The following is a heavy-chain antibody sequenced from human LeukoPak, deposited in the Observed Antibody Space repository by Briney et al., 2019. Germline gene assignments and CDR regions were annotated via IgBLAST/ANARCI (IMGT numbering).Heavy chain of an antibody. D-gene: IGHD6-13*01. CDR3: ARIPYSSSWSLGYFDY. CDR1: GGSISSYY. Sequence: PSETLSLTCTVSGGSISSYYWSWIRQPAGKGLEWIGRIYTSGSTNYNPSLKSRVTMSVDTSKNQFSLKLSSVTAADTAVYYCARIPYSSSWSLGYFDYWGQGTLVTVSS. V-gene: IGHV4-4*07. J-gene: IGHJ4*02. CDR2: IYTSGST.